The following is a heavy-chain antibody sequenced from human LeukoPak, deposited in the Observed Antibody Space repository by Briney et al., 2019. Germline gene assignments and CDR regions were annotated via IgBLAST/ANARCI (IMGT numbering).Heavy chain of an antibody. CDR3: ARAVRPASDPHDFYDF. CDR1: GFTFTNHP. D-gene: IGHD3/OR15-3a*01. V-gene: IGHV3-64*02. Sequence: PGGSLRLSCAASGFTFTNHPMHWVRQASGKRLEYVSAISPSGDWTWYADSVKGRFTIFRDNSKNTMYLQMGSLRPEDMGVYYCARAVRPASDPHDFYDFWGRGTTVTVSS. J-gene: IGHJ3*01. CDR2: ISPSGDWT.